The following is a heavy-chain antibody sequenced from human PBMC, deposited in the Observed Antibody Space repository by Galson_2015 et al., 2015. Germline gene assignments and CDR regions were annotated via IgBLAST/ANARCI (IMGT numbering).Heavy chain of an antibody. CDR1: GFTFSSYS. J-gene: IGHJ6*02. V-gene: IGHV3-21*04. CDR3: ARGRHSSSWLGIPSYGMDV. D-gene: IGHD6-13*01. CDR2: ISSSSSYI. Sequence: SLRLSCAASGFTFSSYSMNWVRQAPGKGLEWVSSISSSSSYIYYADSVKGRFTISRDNAKNSLKLSSVTAADTAVYYCARGRHSSSWLGIPSYGMDVWGQGTTVTVSS.